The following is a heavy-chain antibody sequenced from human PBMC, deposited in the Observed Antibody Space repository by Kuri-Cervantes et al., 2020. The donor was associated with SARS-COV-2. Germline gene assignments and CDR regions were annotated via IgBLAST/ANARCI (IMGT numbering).Heavy chain of an antibody. CDR2: ISSSSSTT. D-gene: IGHD2-21*01. Sequence: GESLKISCAASGFTFSSYSMNWVRQAPGKGLEWVSYISSSSSTTYYADSVKGRFTISRDNSKNTLYLQINILRAEDTAVYYCARDRVGVHDYWGQGTLVTVSS. CDR1: GFTFSSYS. J-gene: IGHJ4*02. CDR3: ARDRVGVHDY. V-gene: IGHV3-48*01.